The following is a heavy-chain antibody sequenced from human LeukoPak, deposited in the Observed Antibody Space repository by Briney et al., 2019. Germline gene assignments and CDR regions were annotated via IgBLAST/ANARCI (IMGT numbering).Heavy chain of an antibody. CDR2: IRYDGNEK. J-gene: IGHJ6*02. D-gene: IGHD5-12*01. CDR3: ARDRRRGAAGYGLDV. V-gene: IGHV3-7*01. Sequence: GGSLRLSCVASGFTFSDYWMSWVRQAPGKGLECVASIRYDGNEKYHMESVKGRFTSSRDHAKNSLYLQIDSLRAEDTALYFCARDRRRGAAGYGLDVWGQGTTVTVSS. CDR1: GFTFSDYW.